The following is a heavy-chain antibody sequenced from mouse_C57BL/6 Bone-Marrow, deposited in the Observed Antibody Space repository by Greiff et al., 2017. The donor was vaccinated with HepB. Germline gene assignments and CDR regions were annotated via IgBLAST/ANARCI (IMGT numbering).Heavy chain of an antibody. J-gene: IGHJ1*03. CDR2: IYPSDSDT. CDR1: GYTLTSYW. CDR3: ARAGYHPWYFDD. Sequence: QVQLQQPGAELVRPGSSVKLSCKASGYTLTSYWMDWVKQRPGQGLEWIGNIYPSDSDTYYTQMFKDKATLTVDKSSSTAYMQLNSLTSEDSAVYYCARAGYHPWYFDDWGTGTTVTVSS. V-gene: IGHV1-61*01.